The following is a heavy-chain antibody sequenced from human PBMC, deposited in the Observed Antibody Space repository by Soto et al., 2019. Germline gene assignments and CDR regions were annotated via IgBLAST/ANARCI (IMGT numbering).Heavy chain of an antibody. CDR2: IFYTGST. CDR3: ARTVMPVGNLAAFDH. D-gene: IGHD7-27*01. Sequence: SETLSLTCSVSGGTINSGDYFWSWIRQPPGKGLEWIGSIFYTGSTYYSPSLKSRASMSMDTSKNLFSLRLRSLTAADTAVYFCARTVMPVGNLAAFDHWGQGVLVTVSS. V-gene: IGHV4-30-4*01. CDR1: GGTINSGDYF. J-gene: IGHJ4*02.